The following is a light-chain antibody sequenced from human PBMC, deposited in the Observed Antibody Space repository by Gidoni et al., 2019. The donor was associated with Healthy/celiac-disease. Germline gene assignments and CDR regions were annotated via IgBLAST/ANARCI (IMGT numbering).Light chain of an antibody. Sequence: DIQLTQSPSSLSASVGVSVTITCQASQDISNYLNWYQQKPGKAPKLLIYDASNSETGVPSRFSRSGSGTDFTLTISSLQPEDIATYYCQQYDNLPLTFGGGTKVEIK. V-gene: IGKV1-33*01. J-gene: IGKJ4*01. CDR3: QQYDNLPLT. CDR1: QDISNY. CDR2: DAS.